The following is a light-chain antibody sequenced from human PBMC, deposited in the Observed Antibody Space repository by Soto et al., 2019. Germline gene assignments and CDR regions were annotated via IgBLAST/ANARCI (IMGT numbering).Light chain of an antibody. CDR2: NDH. J-gene: IGLJ3*02. Sequence: QSVLTRRPSASGTPGQYVTISCSGSSSNIGTNTVHWYQQLPGTAPRLLIYNDHQRPSGVPDRLSASKSGTSASLALTEVQSEDEGDYYCASWDESLNAWVFGGGTKLTVL. V-gene: IGLV1-44*01. CDR3: ASWDESLNAWV. CDR1: SSNIGTNT.